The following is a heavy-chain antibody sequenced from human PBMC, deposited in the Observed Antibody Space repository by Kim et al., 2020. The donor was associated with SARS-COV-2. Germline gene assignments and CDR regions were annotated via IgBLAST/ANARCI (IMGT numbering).Heavy chain of an antibody. CDR2: IIPILGIA. CDR1: GGTFSSYA. Sequence: SVKVSCKASGGTFSSYAISCLRQAPGQGLEWMGRIIPILGIANYAQKFQGRVTITADKSTSTAYMELSSLRSEDTAVYYCARVSDGFRMVRGVGFDLWG. J-gene: IGHJ2*01. V-gene: IGHV1-69*04. D-gene: IGHD3-10*01. CDR3: ARVSDGFRMVRGVGFDL.